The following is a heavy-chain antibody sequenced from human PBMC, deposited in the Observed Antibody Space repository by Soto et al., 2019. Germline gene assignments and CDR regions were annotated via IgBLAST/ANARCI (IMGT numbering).Heavy chain of an antibody. CDR2: IFYTGST. J-gene: IGHJ4*02. Sequence: QVRLQESGPGLVKPSQTLSLTCTVSGGSISSGDSYWSWIRQRPGRGLEWLGYIFYTGSTYYNPSLRSRVTIAADTSDSLFSLKLASLAAAHTALYYCARALLDSATIYGWGYFDYWGQGTRVTVSS. V-gene: IGHV4-31*03. CDR3: ARALLDSATIYGWGYFDY. D-gene: IGHD3-16*01. CDR1: GGSISSGDSY.